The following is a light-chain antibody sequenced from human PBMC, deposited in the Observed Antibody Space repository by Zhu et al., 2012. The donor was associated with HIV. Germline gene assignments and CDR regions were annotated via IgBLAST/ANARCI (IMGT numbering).Light chain of an antibody. CDR3: QHLTVYPT. V-gene: IGKV1-8*01. CDR1: QGISSY. Sequence: AIRMTQSPSSFSASTGDRVTITCRASQGISSYLAWYQQKPGKAPKLLIYAASILQSGVPSRFSGSGSGTEFTLTISSLQPEDFATYYCQHLTVYPTFGGGSKVEIK. CDR2: AAS. J-gene: IGKJ4*01.